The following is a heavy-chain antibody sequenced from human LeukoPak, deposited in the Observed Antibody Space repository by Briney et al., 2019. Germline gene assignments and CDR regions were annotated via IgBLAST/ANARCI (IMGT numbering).Heavy chain of an antibody. CDR2: IYPGDSDT. D-gene: IGHD1-26*01. J-gene: IGHJ3*01. CDR1: GYSFTNYW. V-gene: IGHV5-51*01. Sequence: GESLKISCKGSGYSFTNYWVGWVRRMPGKGLDWMGIIYPGDSDTRYSPSFRGQVTISADKSISTAYLQWSSLQASDTAMYYCGMSGDRVPLQDDVFDVWGQGTMVTVST. CDR3: GMSGDRVPLQDDVFDV.